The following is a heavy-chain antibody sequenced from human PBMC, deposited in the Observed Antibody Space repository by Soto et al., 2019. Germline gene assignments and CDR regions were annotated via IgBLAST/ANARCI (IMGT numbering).Heavy chain of an antibody. V-gene: IGHV3-30*18. CDR2: ISYDGSNK. Sequence: GGSLRLSCAASGFTFSSYGMHWVRQAPGKGLEWVAVISYDGSNKYYADSVKGRFTISRDNSKNTLYLQMNSLRAEDTAVYYCAELPRDIIVVPAKHAFDIWGQGTMVTVSS. CDR3: AELPRDIIVVPAKHAFDI. D-gene: IGHD2-2*01. CDR1: GFTFSSYG. J-gene: IGHJ3*02.